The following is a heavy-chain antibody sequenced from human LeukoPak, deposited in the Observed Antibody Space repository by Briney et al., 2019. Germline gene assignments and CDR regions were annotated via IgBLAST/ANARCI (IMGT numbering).Heavy chain of an antibody. CDR2: IYYSGST. D-gene: IGHD6-19*01. J-gene: IGHJ4*02. V-gene: IGHV4-59*01. CDR3: ARGAVAVGIDY. Sequence: SETLSLTCTVSGGSISSYYWSWIRQPPGKGLEWIGYIYYSGSTNYNPSLKSRVTISVDTSKNQFSLKLSSVTAADTAAYYCARGAVAVGIDYWGQGTLVTVSS. CDR1: GGSISSYY.